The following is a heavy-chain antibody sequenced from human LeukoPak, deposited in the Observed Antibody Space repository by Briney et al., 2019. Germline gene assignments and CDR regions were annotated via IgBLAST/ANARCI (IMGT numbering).Heavy chain of an antibody. CDR3: ARDRGTGVVDI. CDR1: GYTFTSYA. V-gene: IGHV7-4-1*02. CDR2: INTNTGNP. Sequence: ASVKVSCKASGYTFTSYAINWVRQAPGQGLEWMGWINTNTGNPMYAQGFTGRFVFSLDTSVSTTYLQISSLKTEDTAVYYCARDRGTGVVDIWGQGTMVTVSS. D-gene: IGHD3-10*01. J-gene: IGHJ3*02.